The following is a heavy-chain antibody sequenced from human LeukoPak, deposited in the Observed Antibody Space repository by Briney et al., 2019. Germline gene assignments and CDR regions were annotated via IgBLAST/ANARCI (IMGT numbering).Heavy chain of an antibody. J-gene: IGHJ4*02. CDR1: GFTFDDYG. D-gene: IGHD2-2*01. CDR3: ARKGSTSRTGENYFDY. V-gene: IGHV3-20*04. Sequence: GGSLRLSCAASGFTFDDYGMSWVRQAPGKGLEWVSGINWNGGSTDYADSVKGRFTISRDNAKNSLYLQMNSLRAEDTALYYCARKGSTSRTGENYFDYWGQGTLVTVSS. CDR2: INWNGGST.